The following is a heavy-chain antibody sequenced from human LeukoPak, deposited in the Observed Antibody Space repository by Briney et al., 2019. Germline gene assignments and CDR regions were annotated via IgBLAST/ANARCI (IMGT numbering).Heavy chain of an antibody. J-gene: IGHJ4*02. V-gene: IGHV3-23*01. Sequence: PGRSLRLSCAASGFTFSSYAMSWVRQAPGKGLEWVSAISGSGDSTYYADSVKGRFTISRDNSKNTLYLQMNSLRAEDTAVYYCANPSKREIFGVVFFDYWGQGTLVTVSS. CDR1: GFTFSSYA. D-gene: IGHD3-3*01. CDR2: ISGSGDST. CDR3: ANPSKREIFGVVFFDY.